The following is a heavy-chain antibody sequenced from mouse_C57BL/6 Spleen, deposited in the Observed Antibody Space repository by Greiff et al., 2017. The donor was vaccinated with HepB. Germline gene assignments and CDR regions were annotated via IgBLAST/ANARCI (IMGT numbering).Heavy chain of an antibody. CDR3: ARFPITNTGYFDV. J-gene: IGHJ1*03. D-gene: IGHD1-1*01. Sequence: QVQLKESGPELVKPGASVKISCKASGYAFSSSWMNWVKQRPGKGLEWIGRIYSGDGDTNYNGKFKGKATLTADKSSSTAYMQLSSLTSEDSAVYFCARFPITNTGYFDVWGTGTTVTVSS. CDR2: IYSGDGDT. CDR1: GYAFSSSW. V-gene: IGHV1-82*01.